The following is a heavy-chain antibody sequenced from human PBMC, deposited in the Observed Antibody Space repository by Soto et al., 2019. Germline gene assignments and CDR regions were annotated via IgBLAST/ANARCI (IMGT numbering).Heavy chain of an antibody. CDR1: GVSFSDYY. D-gene: IGHD3-9*01. J-gene: IGHJ6*02. V-gene: IGHV4-34*01. Sequence: QVQLQQWGAGLLKPSETLSLTCAAYGVSFSDYYWSWIRQSPGKGLEWIGEINHSGNTLYNPSLSTRVTISVDPSKSHFSLTLSSVTAADTAVYYCARLTRDYYYSSSFGLDVWGHGTTVTVSS. CDR2: INHSGNT. CDR3: ARLTRDYYYSSSFGLDV.